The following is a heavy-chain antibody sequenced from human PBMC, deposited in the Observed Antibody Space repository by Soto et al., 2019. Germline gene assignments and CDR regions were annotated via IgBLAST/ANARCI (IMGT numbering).Heavy chain of an antibody. Sequence: EVQVVESGGDLVQPGGSLRLSCVVSGFTFKNYWMSWVRQAPGKGLEWVANIEQDGSERDYVDSVKGRFTISRDNATNSVFLQMDSLRVSDTAVYYCPRGTSATTLFLYWGQGTLVTVSS. D-gene: IGHD2-2*01. J-gene: IGHJ4*02. V-gene: IGHV3-7*01. CDR1: GFTFKNYW. CDR3: PRGTSATTLFLY. CDR2: IEQDGSER.